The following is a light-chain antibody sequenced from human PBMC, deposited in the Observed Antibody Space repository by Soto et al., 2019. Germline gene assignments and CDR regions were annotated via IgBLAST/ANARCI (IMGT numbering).Light chain of an antibody. CDR2: KAS. J-gene: IGKJ1*01. V-gene: IGKV1-5*03. CDR3: LQDHDESWT. CDR1: QTISSW. Sequence: DIQMTQAPSTLSGSVGDRVTITCRASQTISSWLAWYAKKPGKAPKLLIYKASTLKSGVPSRFSGSGSGTEFTLTVSSLQPEDFPTYYCLQDHDESWTFGQGTKV.